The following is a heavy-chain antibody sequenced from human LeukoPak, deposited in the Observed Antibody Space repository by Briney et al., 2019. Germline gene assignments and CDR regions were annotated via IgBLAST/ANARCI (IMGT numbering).Heavy chain of an antibody. V-gene: IGHV3-64D*09. D-gene: IGHD6-19*01. CDR2: INDNGRST. CDR1: GFTFSKYA. J-gene: IGHJ4*02. Sequence: GGSLRLSCSASGFTFSKYAMHWVRQAPGKGLEYVSAINDNGRSTYYADSVKGRFSISRDNSKDTLYLQMSSLRAEDTAVYYCVKYSSGWYYDYWGQGTLVTVSS. CDR3: VKYSSGWYYDY.